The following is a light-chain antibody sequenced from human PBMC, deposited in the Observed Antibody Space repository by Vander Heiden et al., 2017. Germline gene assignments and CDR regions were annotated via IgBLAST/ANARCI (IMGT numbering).Light chain of an antibody. CDR1: QSISSY. Sequence: DIQMTQSPSSLSASVGDRVTITCRASQSISSYLNWYQQKPGKAPKLLIYAASSLQSGVPSRFSGSGSGTDFTLTMRRLQPEDFATYYCQQSDSHPRTFGQGTKLEIK. CDR3: QQSDSHPRT. CDR2: AAS. V-gene: IGKV1-39*01. J-gene: IGKJ2*01.